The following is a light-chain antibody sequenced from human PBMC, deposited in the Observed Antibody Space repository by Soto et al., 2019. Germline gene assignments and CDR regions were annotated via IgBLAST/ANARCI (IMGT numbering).Light chain of an antibody. V-gene: IGLV2-14*03. CDR3: SLFTTSGSHVV. J-gene: IGLJ2*01. Sequence: QSVPTHPASVSGSPGQSITISCTGTSRDIGTYDYVSWHQQHPGKAPKLIIYDVAHRPSGVSPRFSGSKSGDTASLTISGLQAEDEADYYCSLFTTSGSHVVFGGGTKLTVL. CDR1: SRDIGTYDY. CDR2: DVA.